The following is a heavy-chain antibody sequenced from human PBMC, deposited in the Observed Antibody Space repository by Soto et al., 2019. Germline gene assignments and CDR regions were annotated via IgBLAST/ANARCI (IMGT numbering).Heavy chain of an antibody. D-gene: IGHD6-6*01. Sequence: QVQLVQSGAEVKKPGSSVKVSCKASGGTFSSYAISWVRQAPGQGLEWMGGIIPIFGTANYAQKFQGRVTITADEYTSTAYMELRSLRSEDTAVYYCGGPHSSSSDYYYYGMDVWGQGTTVTVSS. CDR1: GGTFSSYA. V-gene: IGHV1-69*01. CDR3: GGPHSSSSDYYYYGMDV. CDR2: IIPIFGTA. J-gene: IGHJ6*02.